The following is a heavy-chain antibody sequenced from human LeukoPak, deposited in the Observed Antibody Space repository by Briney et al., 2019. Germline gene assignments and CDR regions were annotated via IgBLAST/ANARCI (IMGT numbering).Heavy chain of an antibody. Sequence: GGSLRLSCTASGFTFGDYGMSWVRQAPGKGLEWVSYISSSGSTIYYADSVKGRFTISRDNAKNSLYLQMNSLRAEDTAVYYCARDLGGFRQWLSETNNWFDPWGQGTLVTVSS. J-gene: IGHJ5*02. CDR2: ISSSGSTI. V-gene: IGHV3-11*04. CDR1: GFTFGDYG. D-gene: IGHD6-19*01. CDR3: ARDLGGFRQWLSETNNWFDP.